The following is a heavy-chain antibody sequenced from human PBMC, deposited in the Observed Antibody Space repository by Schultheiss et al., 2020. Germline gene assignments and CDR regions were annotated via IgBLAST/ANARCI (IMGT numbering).Heavy chain of an antibody. CDR3: AKEGHSSGYHFPITGDMDV. V-gene: IGHV3-30*18. CDR1: GFIFSSIS. Sequence: GGSLRLSCAASGFIFSSISMNWVRQAPGKGLEWVAVISYDGSNKYYADSVKGRFTISRDNSKNTLYLQMNSLRAEDTAVYYCAKEGHSSGYHFPITGDMDVWGQGTTVTVSS. D-gene: IGHD3-22*01. J-gene: IGHJ6*02. CDR2: ISYDGSNK.